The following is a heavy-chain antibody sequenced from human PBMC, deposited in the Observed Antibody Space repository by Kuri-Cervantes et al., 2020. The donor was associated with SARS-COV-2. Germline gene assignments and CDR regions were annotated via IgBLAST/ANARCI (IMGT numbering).Heavy chain of an antibody. J-gene: IGHJ4*02. CDR2: VRGKANNYAT. CDR3: TTLIDY. CDR1: GYTLTELS. V-gene: IGHV3-73*01. Sequence: KVSCKVSGYTLTELSMHWVRQASGKGLEWVGRVRGKANNYATAYAASVKGRFTISRDDLKSTAYLQMSSLKTEDTAVYYCTTLIDYWGQGALVTVSS.